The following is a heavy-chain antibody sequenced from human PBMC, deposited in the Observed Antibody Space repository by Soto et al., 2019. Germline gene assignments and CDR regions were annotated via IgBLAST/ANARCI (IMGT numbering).Heavy chain of an antibody. CDR1: ADSFSSYG. J-gene: IGHJ4*02. V-gene: IGHV1-69*01. D-gene: IGHD3-3*01. Sequence: VQLVESGGGLVQPGSAVKVSCKAPADSFSSYGISWVRQAPGQGLEWMGGIIPIFGTTNYAEKFQGRVTITADESTNTAYMELSSLRSEDTALYYCARVFPDGWVEPGVVRGYLDTWGRGTLVTVSS. CDR3: ARVFPDGWVEPGVVRGYLDT. CDR2: IIPIFGTT.